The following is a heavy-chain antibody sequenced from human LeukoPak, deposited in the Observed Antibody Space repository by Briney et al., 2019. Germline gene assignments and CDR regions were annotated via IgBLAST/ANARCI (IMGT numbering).Heavy chain of an antibody. CDR3: ARDPRAEWEPPYFDY. CDR2: ISSSSSYI. V-gene: IGHV3-21*01. Sequence: PGGSLRLSCAASGFTFSHYSMNWVRQAPGKGLEWVSSISSSSSYIYYADSVKGRFTISRDNAKNSLYLQMNSLRAEDTAVYYCARDPRAEWEPPYFDYWGQGILVTVSS. D-gene: IGHD1-26*01. CDR1: GFTFSHYS. J-gene: IGHJ4*02.